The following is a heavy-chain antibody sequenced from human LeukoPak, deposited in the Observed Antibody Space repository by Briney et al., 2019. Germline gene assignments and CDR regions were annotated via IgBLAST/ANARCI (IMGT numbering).Heavy chain of an antibody. CDR1: GYSFSSYY. V-gene: IGHV1-46*01. CDR2: INPSGGST. Sequence: ASVKVSCKASGYSFSSYYMHWVRQAPGQGLEWMGVINPSGGSTTYAQKFRDRVTMTRDTSTTTVYMELSSLKSEDTAVYYCARWTGTTGLDYWGQGTLVTVSS. CDR3: ARWTGTTGLDY. J-gene: IGHJ4*02. D-gene: IGHD1-1*01.